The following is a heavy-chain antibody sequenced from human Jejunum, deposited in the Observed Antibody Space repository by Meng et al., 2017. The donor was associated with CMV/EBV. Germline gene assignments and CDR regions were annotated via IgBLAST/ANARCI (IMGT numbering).Heavy chain of an antibody. V-gene: IGHV4-59*01. CDR3: ARGGAGSSLDV. J-gene: IGHJ6*02. CDR2: IYSSGTS. Sequence: CTVSGGSISHYYWGWIRQPPGKGLEWIGYIYSSGTSDYNPSLKSRVTISVDTSKNQFSLRLSSVTAADTAVYYCARGGAGSSLDVWGHGTTVTVSS. CDR1: GGSISHYY.